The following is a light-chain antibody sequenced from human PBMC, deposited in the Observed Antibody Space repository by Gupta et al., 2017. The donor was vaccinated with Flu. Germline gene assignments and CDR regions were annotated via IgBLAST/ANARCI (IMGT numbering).Light chain of an antibody. CDR1: SSNIGAGYD. CDR3: QSYDSSLSGWVV. CDR2: GNS. J-gene: IGLJ3*02. Sequence: QPLLTPPPSVPGAPGQSVAISCTGTSSNIGAGYDVHWYQQLPGTAPKLPIYGNSNQPSGVPDRFSGSKSATSASLAITGLQAEDEADYYCQSYDSSLSGWVVFGGGTKLTVL. V-gene: IGLV1-40*01.